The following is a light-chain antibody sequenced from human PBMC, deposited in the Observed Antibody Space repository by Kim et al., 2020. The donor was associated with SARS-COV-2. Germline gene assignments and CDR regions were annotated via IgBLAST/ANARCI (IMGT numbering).Light chain of an antibody. Sequence: QSALTQPASVSGSPGQSITISCTGTSSDVGGYNFVSWYQQHPGKAPKLMIHDVSQRPSGVSHRFSGSKSGNTASLTVSGLQAEDEADYYCTSYTSSSTLAFGGGTQLTVL. CDR1: SSDVGGYNF. CDR2: DVS. CDR3: TSYTSSSTLA. V-gene: IGLV2-14*03. J-gene: IGLJ2*01.